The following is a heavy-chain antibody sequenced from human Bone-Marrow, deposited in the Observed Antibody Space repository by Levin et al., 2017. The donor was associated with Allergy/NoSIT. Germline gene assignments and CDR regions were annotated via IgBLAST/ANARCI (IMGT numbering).Heavy chain of an antibody. CDR1: GFTFSGHW. CDR3: ARESNWNFDS. Sequence: PGGSLRLSCAASGFTFSGHWMVWVRQAPGKGLEWVANINPDGNRIYYMDSVKGRFTISRDNARSSLYLQMNTLRAEDTAVYYCARESNWNFDSWGQGTLVTVSS. V-gene: IGHV3-7*01. CDR2: INPDGNRI. D-gene: IGHD1-20*01. J-gene: IGHJ4*02.